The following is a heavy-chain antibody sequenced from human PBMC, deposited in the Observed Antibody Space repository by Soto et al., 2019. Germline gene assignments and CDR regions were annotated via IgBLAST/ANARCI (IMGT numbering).Heavy chain of an antibody. V-gene: IGHV1-18*01. Sequence: GAPVKVSCKASGYTFTSYGISWGRQAPGQGLEWMGWISAYNGNTNYAQKLQGRVTMTTDTSTSTAYMELRSLRSDDTAVYYCARTEWLPGTYYYYGMDVWGQGTTVTVSS. J-gene: IGHJ6*02. CDR1: GYTFTSYG. CDR3: ARTEWLPGTYYYYGMDV. CDR2: ISAYNGNT. D-gene: IGHD5-12*01.